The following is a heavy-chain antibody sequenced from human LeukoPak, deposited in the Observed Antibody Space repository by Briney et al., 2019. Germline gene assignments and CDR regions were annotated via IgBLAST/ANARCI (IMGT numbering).Heavy chain of an antibody. D-gene: IGHD3-16*02. J-gene: IGHJ4*02. V-gene: IGHV1-2*02. Sequence: SSVKVSCKASGYTFTGYYMHWVRQAPGQGLEWMGWINPNSGGTNYAQKFQGRVTMTRDTSISTAYMELSRLRSDDTAVYYCARGVDYVWGSYRYTPPDYWGQGTLVTVSS. CDR3: ARGVDYVWGSYRYTPPDY. CDR2: INPNSGGT. CDR1: GYTFTGYY.